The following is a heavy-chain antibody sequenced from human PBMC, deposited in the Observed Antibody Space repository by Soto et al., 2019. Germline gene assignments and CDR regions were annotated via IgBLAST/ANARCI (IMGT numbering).Heavy chain of an antibody. CDR2: IYYSGST. Sequence: QVQLQESGPGLVKPSQTLSLTCTFSGGSISSVDYYWNWIRQPPGKGLEWIGSIYYSGSTYYRPSLKSRVTISVGTSKNQFSLKLSSVTAADTAVYYCVRGDPGACSSTSCSDAFDLWGLGTMVAVSS. CDR3: VRGDPGACSSTSCSDAFDL. D-gene: IGHD2-2*01. V-gene: IGHV4-30-4*01. CDR1: GGSISSVDYY. J-gene: IGHJ3*01.